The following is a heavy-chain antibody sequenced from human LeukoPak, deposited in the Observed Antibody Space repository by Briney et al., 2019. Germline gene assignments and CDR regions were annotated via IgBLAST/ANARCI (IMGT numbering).Heavy chain of an antibody. CDR1: CS. V-gene: IGHV3-21*01. J-gene: IGHJ4*02. CDR2: ISSSSSYI. Sequence: CSMNWVRQAPGKGLEWVSSISSSSSYIYYADSVKGRFTISRDNAKNSLYLQMNSLRAEETAVYYCAREGYDSSGYYLDYWGQGTLVTVSS. CDR3: AREGYDSSGYYLDY. D-gene: IGHD3-22*01.